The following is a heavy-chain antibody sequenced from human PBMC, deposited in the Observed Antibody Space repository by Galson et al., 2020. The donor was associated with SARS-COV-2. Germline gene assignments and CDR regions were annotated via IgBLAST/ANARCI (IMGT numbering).Heavy chain of an antibody. CDR2: IWYDGSNK. V-gene: IGHV3-33*01. CDR3: ARVLVGVYGMDV. D-gene: IGHD1-26*01. CDR1: GFTFSSYG. Sequence: PGGSLRLSCAASGFTFSSYGMHWVRHAPGKGLEWVAVIWYDGSNKYYADSVKGRFTISRDNSKNTLYLQMNSLRAEDTAVYYCARVLVGVYGMDVWGQGTTVTVSS. J-gene: IGHJ6*02.